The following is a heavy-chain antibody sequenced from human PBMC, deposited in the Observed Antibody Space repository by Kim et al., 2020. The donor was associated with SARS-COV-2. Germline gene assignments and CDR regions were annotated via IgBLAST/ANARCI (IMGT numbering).Heavy chain of an antibody. D-gene: IGHD6-13*01. Sequence: SVKVSCKASGGTFSSYAISWVRQAPGQGLEWMGGIIPIFGTANYAQKFQGRVTITADESTITAYMELSSLRSEDTAVYYCASGDPFKAAAGIHYYYYGMDVWGQGTTVTVSS. CDR3: ASGDPFKAAAGIHYYYYGMDV. CDR2: IIPIFGTA. V-gene: IGHV1-69*13. J-gene: IGHJ6*02. CDR1: GGTFSSYA.